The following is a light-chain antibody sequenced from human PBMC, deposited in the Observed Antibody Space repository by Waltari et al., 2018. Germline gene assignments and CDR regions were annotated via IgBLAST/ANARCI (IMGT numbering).Light chain of an antibody. CDR2: DFT. J-gene: IGLJ2*01. CDR1: TSYTDNFQY. CDR3: CSFSGGNDLL. Sequence: QSALTQPPPASGPPVQSLTISCTGTTSYTDNFQYVSWNQHHPGKAPRLIIYDFTKRPSEVPNRFSGSKSGNMASLTVSYLQADDEADYFCCSFSGGNDLLFGGGTKLTVL. V-gene: IGLV2-8*01.